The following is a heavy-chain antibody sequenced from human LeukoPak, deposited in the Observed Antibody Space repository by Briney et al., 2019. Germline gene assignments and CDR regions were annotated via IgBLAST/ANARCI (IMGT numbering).Heavy chain of an antibody. D-gene: IGHD3-10*01. Sequence: GEVACKSSGGTFTSYAFILVGQGPGQGREVVGRIIPILGIANYAQKFQGRVTITADKSTSTAYMELSSLRSEDTAVYYCARDRSGSGSYGDYWGQGTLVTVSS. CDR2: IIPILGIA. J-gene: IGHJ4*02. V-gene: IGHV1-69*04. CDR1: GGTFTSYA. CDR3: ARDRSGSGSYGDY.